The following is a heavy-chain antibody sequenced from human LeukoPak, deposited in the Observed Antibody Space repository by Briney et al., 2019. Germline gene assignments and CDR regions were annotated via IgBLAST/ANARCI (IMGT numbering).Heavy chain of an antibody. V-gene: IGHV3-23*01. Sequence: PGGSPRLSCAASGLTLSIYAMSWVRQAPGKGLEWVSAIGGRGDNTYYADSVKGRFTISRDKCKNTVYLQMNSLRAEDTAIYYCAKDHPGGSSTELDYWGQGTLVTVSS. CDR3: AKDHPGGSSTELDY. CDR1: GLTLSIYA. J-gene: IGHJ4*02. D-gene: IGHD6-6*01. CDR2: IGGRGDNT.